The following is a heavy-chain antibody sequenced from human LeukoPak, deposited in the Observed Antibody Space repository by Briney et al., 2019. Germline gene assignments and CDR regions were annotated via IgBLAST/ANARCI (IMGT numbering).Heavy chain of an antibody. Sequence: ASVKVSCKVSGYTLTALSMHWVRQAPGKGLEWMGGFDPEDGETIYAQKFQGRVTMTEDTSTDTAYMELSSLRSEDTAVYYCATESFGVVIRGMEIDDALDIWGQGTMVTVHS. CDR2: FDPEDGET. CDR3: ATESFGVVIRGMEIDDALDI. V-gene: IGHV1-24*01. J-gene: IGHJ3*02. D-gene: IGHD3-3*01. CDR1: GYTLTALS.